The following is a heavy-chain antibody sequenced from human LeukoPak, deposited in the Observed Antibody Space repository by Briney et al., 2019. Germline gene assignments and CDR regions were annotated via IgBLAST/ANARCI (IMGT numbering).Heavy chain of an antibody. J-gene: IGHJ5*02. Sequence: SETLSLTCTVSGGSISSYYWSWIRQPGGKGLEWIGRIYTSGSTNYNPSLKSRVTMSVDTSKNQFSLKLSSVTDADTAMYYCARSFYNTGGWFDPWGQGTLVTVSS. CDR1: GGSISSYY. CDR3: ARSFYNTGGWFDP. CDR2: IYTSGST. D-gene: IGHD5-24*01. V-gene: IGHV4-4*07.